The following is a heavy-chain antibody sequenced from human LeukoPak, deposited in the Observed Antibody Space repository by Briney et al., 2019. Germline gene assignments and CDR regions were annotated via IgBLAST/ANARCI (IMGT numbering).Heavy chain of an antibody. Sequence: GRSLRLSCAASGFTFSSYGMHWVRQAPGKGLEWVAVIRYDGSNKYYADSVKGRFTISRDNSKNTLYLQMNSLRAEDTAVYYCARQYYYDSSGYYPFDYWGQGTLVTVSS. D-gene: IGHD3-22*01. CDR1: GFTFSSYG. CDR3: ARQYYYDSSGYYPFDY. J-gene: IGHJ4*02. V-gene: IGHV3-33*01. CDR2: IRYDGSNK.